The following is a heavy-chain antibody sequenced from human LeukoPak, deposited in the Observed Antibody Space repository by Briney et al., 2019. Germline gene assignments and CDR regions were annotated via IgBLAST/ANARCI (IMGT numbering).Heavy chain of an antibody. D-gene: IGHD3-16*01. J-gene: IGHJ4*02. Sequence: PGGSLRLSCAASGFTFSRSWMSWVRQAPGKGLEWVASIKEDGSEKKYVDSVKGRFTISRDNANNSLHLQMISLRAEDTALYYCARDWGYWGQGTLVTVSS. CDR1: GFTFSRSW. CDR2: IKEDGSEK. CDR3: ARDWGY. V-gene: IGHV3-7*04.